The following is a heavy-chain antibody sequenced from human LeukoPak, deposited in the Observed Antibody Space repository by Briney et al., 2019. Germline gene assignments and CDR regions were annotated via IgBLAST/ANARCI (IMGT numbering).Heavy chain of an antibody. V-gene: IGHV1-46*01. Sequence: ASVKVSCKASGYTFTSYYMHWVRQAPGQVLEWMGIINPSGGSTSYAQKFHGRVTMTRDTSTSTVYMELSSLRSEDTAVYYCACPVGGRTPYAFDIWGQGTMVTVSS. D-gene: IGHD3-16*01. CDR3: ACPVGGRTPYAFDI. J-gene: IGHJ3*02. CDR2: INPSGGST. CDR1: GYTFTSYY.